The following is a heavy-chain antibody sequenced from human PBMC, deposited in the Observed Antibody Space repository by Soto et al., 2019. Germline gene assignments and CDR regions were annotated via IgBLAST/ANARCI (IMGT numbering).Heavy chain of an antibody. CDR3: ARDMKYSSGWYGPGDYYYGMDV. Sequence: PGGSLRLSCAASGFTFSSYGMHWVRQAPGKGLEWVAVIWYDGSNKYYADSVKGRFTISRDNSKNTLYLQMNSLRAEDTAVYYCARDMKYSSGWYGPGDYYYGMDVWGQGTTVTVSS. CDR1: GFTFSSYG. D-gene: IGHD6-19*01. CDR2: IWYDGSNK. V-gene: IGHV3-33*01. J-gene: IGHJ6*02.